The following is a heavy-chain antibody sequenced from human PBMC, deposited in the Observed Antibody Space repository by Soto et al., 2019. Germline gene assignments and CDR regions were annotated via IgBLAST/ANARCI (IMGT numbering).Heavy chain of an antibody. CDR2: ISGSGTNT. D-gene: IGHD1-1*01. V-gene: IGHV3-23*01. Sequence: GGSLRLSCVASGFSFSSYPMTWVRQAPGKGLEWVSVISGSGTNTYYAESVKGRFTISRDSSQNTLYLQTNSLRAEDAAVYYCAKEKPTTTCFDSWGQGTLVTVSS. CDR3: AKEKPTTTCFDS. J-gene: IGHJ4*02. CDR1: GFSFSSYP.